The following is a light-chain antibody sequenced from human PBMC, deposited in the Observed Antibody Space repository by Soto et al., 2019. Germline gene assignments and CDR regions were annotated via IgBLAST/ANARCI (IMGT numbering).Light chain of an antibody. CDR2: AAS. Sequence: IQMTQSPSTLSAPVGDRVTITCQASQTISTLLAWFQHKPGKAPNLLIYAASNLESGVPSRFSGSGSGTEFTLTSSSLQSDDSATYYCQQYSHLVTFCQGTKLEIK. CDR3: QQYSHLVT. J-gene: IGKJ2*01. V-gene: IGKV1-5*01. CDR1: QTISTL.